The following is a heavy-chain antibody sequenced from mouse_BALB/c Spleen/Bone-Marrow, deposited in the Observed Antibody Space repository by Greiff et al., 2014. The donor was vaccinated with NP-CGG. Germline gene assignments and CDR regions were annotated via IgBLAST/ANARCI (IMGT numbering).Heavy chain of an antibody. J-gene: IGHJ2*01. V-gene: IGHV1-39*01. CDR3: ARSYNSFDF. CDR2: VDPYYGAT. CDR1: GYSFTGYN. Sequence: VQLQQSGPELEKPGASVKIYCKASGYSFTGYNMNWVKQYNGQSLEWIGNVDPYYGATTYNQKFKGKATLTVDKSSSTAYMQLERLTSEDSAVYYCARSYNSFDFWGQGTTLTVSS.